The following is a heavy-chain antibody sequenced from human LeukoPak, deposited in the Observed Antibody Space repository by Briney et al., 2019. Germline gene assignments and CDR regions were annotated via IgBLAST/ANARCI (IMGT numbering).Heavy chain of an antibody. CDR1: GFNFSNQW. CDR3: TRSLGD. J-gene: IGHJ4*02. D-gene: IGHD3-16*01. Sequence: GGSLRLSCAASGFNFSNQWMHWVRQAPGKGLMWVSQIKPDGSATSYSDSVRGRFTISRDNAKNTLDLLMSSLRAEDTAVYYCTRSLGDWSQGTLVTVSS. CDR2: IKPDGSAT. V-gene: IGHV3-74*01.